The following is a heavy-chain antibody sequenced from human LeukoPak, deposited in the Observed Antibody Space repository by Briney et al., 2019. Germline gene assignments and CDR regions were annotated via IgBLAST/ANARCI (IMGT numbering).Heavy chain of an antibody. Sequence: PSETLSLTCTASGGSISNYYWNWTRQSPGKGLEWIGYIYYSGSTSYNPSLKSRVTISVDTSKNQFTLNLSSVTAADTAVYHCARLRSGYNVFDSWGQGTLVTVSS. CDR2: IYYSGST. J-gene: IGHJ4*02. D-gene: IGHD5-24*01. CDR1: GGSISNYY. V-gene: IGHV4-59*01. CDR3: ARLRSGYNVFDS.